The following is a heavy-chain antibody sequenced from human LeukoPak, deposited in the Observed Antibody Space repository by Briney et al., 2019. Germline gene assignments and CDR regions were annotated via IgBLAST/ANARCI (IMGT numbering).Heavy chain of an antibody. CDR3: ASGYGSGSYLSYYFDY. CDR2: IYSGGST. V-gene: IGHV3-53*01. J-gene: IGHJ4*02. Sequence: QTGGSLRLSCAASGFTVSSNYMSWVRQAPGKGLEWVSVIYSGGSTYYADSVEGRFTISRDNSKNTLYLQMNSLRAEDTAVYYCASGYGSGSYLSYYFDYWGQGTLVTVSS. CDR1: GFTVSSNY. D-gene: IGHD3-10*01.